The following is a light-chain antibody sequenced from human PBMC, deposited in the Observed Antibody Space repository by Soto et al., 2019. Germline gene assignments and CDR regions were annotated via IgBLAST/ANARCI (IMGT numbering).Light chain of an antibody. J-gene: IGKJ1*01. Sequence: EIVLTQSPGTVSLSPGEIATLSCRASQSVSSNLAWYQQKPGQAPRLLIYGASTRATGIPARFSGSGSGTEFTLAISSLQPDDFATYYCQQYSSYQWTFGQGTKVDIK. CDR3: QQYSSYQWT. CDR1: QSVSSN. CDR2: GAS. V-gene: IGKV3-15*01.